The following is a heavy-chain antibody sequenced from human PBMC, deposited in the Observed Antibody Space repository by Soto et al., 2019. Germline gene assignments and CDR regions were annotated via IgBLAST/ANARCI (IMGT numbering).Heavy chain of an antibody. J-gene: IGHJ5*02. V-gene: IGHV3-11*01. CDR2: ISRDGNAI. Sequence: VQLVESGGGLVKPGGSLRLSCAASGFTFSDYYMSWIRQAPGKGLEWLAYISRDGNAIFYAGSVNGRFTISRDNAKNSLFLQMDDLRAEDTGMFFCARGAEMSTLTKWFDPWGQGILVTFSS. CDR1: GFTFSDYY. D-gene: IGHD1-1*01. CDR3: ARGAEMSTLTKWFDP.